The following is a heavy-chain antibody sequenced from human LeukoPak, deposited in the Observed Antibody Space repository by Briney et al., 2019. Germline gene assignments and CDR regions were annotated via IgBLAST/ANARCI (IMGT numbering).Heavy chain of an antibody. CDR2: INWNGGST. CDR1: GFTFDDYG. J-gene: IGHJ4*02. V-gene: IGHV3-20*04. D-gene: IGHD5-24*01. CDR3: ARDPGGDGYNTNFDY. Sequence: GGSLRLSCAASGFTFDDYGMSWVRQAPGKGLEWVSGINWNGGSTGYADSVKGRFTISRDNAKNSLYLQMNSLRAEDTALCYCARDPGGDGYNTNFDYWGQGTLVTVSS.